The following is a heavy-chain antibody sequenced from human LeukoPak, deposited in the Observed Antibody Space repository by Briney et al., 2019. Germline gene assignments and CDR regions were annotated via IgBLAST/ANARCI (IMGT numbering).Heavy chain of an antibody. CDR3: ARDTKESDYGSGSYSDY. Sequence: SVKVSCKASGGTFSSYAISWVRQAPGQGLEWMGRIIPIFGTANYAQKFRGRVTITADKSTSTAYMELSSLRSEDTAVYYCARDTKESDYGSGSYSDYWGQGTLVTVSS. J-gene: IGHJ4*02. CDR2: IIPIFGTA. V-gene: IGHV1-69*06. CDR1: GGTFSSYA. D-gene: IGHD3-10*01.